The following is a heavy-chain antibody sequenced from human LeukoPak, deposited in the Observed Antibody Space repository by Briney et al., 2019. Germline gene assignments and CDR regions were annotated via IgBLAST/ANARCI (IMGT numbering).Heavy chain of an antibody. CDR3: ARVLVVRGVIVYYYYGMDV. CDR1: GFTFSSYA. J-gene: IGHJ6*04. V-gene: IGHV3-30*04. D-gene: IGHD3-10*01. Sequence: GGSLRLSCAASGFTFSSYAMHWVRQAPGKGLEWVAVISYDGSNKYYADSVKGRFTISRDNSKNTLYLQMNSLRAEDTAVYYCARVLVVRGVIVYYYYGMDVWGKGTTVTVSS. CDR2: ISYDGSNK.